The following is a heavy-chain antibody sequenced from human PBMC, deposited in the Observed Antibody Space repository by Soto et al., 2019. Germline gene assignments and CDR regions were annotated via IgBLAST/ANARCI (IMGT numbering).Heavy chain of an antibody. CDR2: ITTYNGNT. Sequence: QVQLVQSGAEVKKPGASVKVSCKASGYTFTNNGLSWVRQAPGQGLEWMGWITTYNGNTNYAQKFRDRLTMTTDTSTSTAYMELRSLRSDDTAVYYCARGWEGPPHLFDYWGQGTLVTVSS. CDR3: ARGWEGPPHLFDY. D-gene: IGHD1-26*01. V-gene: IGHV1-18*04. J-gene: IGHJ4*02. CDR1: GYTFTNNG.